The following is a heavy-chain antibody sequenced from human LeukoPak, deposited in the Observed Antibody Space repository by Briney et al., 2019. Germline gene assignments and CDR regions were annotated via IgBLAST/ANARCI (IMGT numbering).Heavy chain of an antibody. CDR2: ISYDGSNK. V-gene: IGHV3-30*18. CDR1: GFTFSSYG. Sequence: GRSLRLSCAASGFTFSSYGMHWVRQAPGKGLEWVAVISYDGSNKYYADSVKGRFTISRDNSKNTLYLQMNSLRAEDTAVYYCAKLGAVHFDYWGEGTLVTDSS. CDR3: AKLGAVHFDY. J-gene: IGHJ4*02. D-gene: IGHD1-26*01.